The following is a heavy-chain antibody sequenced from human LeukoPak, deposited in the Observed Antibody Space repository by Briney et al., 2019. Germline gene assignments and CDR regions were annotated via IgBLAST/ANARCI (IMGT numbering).Heavy chain of an antibody. J-gene: IGHJ4*02. Sequence: ASVKVSCKASGYTFTSYYMHWVRQAPGQGLEWMGIINPSGGSTSYAQKFQGRVTMTRDTSTSTVYMELSGLRSEDTAVYYCARGYDSSGYYYIFSYYFDYWGQGTLVTVPS. CDR2: INPSGGST. CDR3: ARGYDSSGYYYIFSYYFDY. V-gene: IGHV1-46*01. D-gene: IGHD3-22*01. CDR1: GYTFTSYY.